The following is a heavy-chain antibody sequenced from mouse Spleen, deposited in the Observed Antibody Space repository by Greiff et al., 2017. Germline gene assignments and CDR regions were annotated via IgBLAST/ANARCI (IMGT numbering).Heavy chain of an antibody. CDR3: ARSYYYGSSFYFDY. Sequence: QVQLQQPGAELVMPGASVKLSCKASGYTFTSYWMHWVKQRPGQGLEWIVEIDPSDSYTNYNQKFKGKATLTVDKSSSTAYMQLSSLTSEDSAVYYCARSYYYGSSFYFDYWGQGTTLTVSS. CDR2: IDPSDSYT. D-gene: IGHD1-1*01. J-gene: IGHJ2*01. CDR1: GYTFTSYW. V-gene: IGHV1-69*01.